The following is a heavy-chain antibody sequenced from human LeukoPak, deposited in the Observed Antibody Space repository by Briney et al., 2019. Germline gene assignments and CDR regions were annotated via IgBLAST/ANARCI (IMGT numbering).Heavy chain of an antibody. D-gene: IGHD1-26*01. CDR1: GFTFSSYG. CDR3: AKDGGTHFDH. V-gene: IGHV3-48*01. CDR2: ISSSGTTI. J-gene: IGHJ4*02. Sequence: GGSLRLSCADSGFTFSSYGMSGVRQAPGKGLEWVSYISSSGTTISYAQSVKGRFTITRDNAQNSLTLHMNTLRADDTAVYYCAKDGGTHFDHWGQGTLVTVSS.